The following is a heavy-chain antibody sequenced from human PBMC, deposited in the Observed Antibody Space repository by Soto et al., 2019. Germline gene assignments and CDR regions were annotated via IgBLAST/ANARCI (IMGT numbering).Heavy chain of an antibody. J-gene: IGHJ6*02. CDR3: ARRSLGYASSGYGMDV. CDR1: GYTFTSYG. V-gene: IGHV1-18*01. CDR2: ISAYNGNT. D-gene: IGHD3-22*01. Sequence: QVQLVQSGAEVKKPGASVKVSCKASGYTFTSYGIIWVRQAPGKGLEWMGWISAYNGNTNYAQKLQGRVTMTTDTSTSTAYMELRSLRSDDTAVDYCARRSLGYASSGYGMDVWGQGTTVTVSS.